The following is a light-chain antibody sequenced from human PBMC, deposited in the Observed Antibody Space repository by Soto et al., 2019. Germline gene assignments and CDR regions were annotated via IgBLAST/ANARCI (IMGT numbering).Light chain of an antibody. CDR1: SSDVGGYNY. J-gene: IGLJ1*01. CDR3: SSYTRSSTRV. CDR2: DVS. V-gene: IGLV2-14*03. Sequence: ARTQPASVTGSPGQALTISCTGTSSDVGGYNYVSWYQHHPGNAPKLLIYDVSTRPSGVSNRFSGSKSGNTASLTISGLQAEDEADYYCSSYTRSSTRVFGTGTKVTVL.